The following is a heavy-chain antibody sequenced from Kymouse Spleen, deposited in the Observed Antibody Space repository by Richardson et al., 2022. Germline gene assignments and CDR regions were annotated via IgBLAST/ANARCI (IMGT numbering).Heavy chain of an antibody. CDR1: GFTFSSYW. CDR2: IKQDGSEK. Sequence: EVQLVESGGGLVQPGGSLRLSCAASGFTFSSYWMSWVRQAPGKGLEWVANIKQDGSEKYYVDSVKGRFTISRDNAKNSLYLQMNSLRAEDTAVYYCARIAVAGTPHYYYGMDVWGQGTTVTVSS. CDR3: ARIAVAGTPHYYYGMDV. J-gene: IGHJ6*02. D-gene: IGHD6-19*01. V-gene: IGHV3-7*01.